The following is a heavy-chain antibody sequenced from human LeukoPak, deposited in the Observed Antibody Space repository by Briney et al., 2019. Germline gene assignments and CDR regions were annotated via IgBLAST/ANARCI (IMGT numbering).Heavy chain of an antibody. J-gene: IGHJ4*02. Sequence: GGSLRLSCAASGFTFSSYAMSWVRQAPGKGLEWVSAISGSGSTIYYADSVKGRFTISRDNAKNSLYLQMNSLRAEDTAVYYCARDEYIRGYYDSSGYYSLDYWGQGTLVTVSS. V-gene: IGHV3-23*01. D-gene: IGHD3-22*01. CDR1: GFTFSSYA. CDR2: ISGSGSTI. CDR3: ARDEYIRGYYDSSGYYSLDY.